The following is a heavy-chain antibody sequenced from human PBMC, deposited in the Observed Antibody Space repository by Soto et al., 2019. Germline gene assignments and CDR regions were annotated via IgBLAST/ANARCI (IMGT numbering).Heavy chain of an antibody. CDR2: IYPGDSDT. CDR1: GYGFPTYW. Sequence: GESPKISCNGAGYGFPTYWIGWLRQMPGKGLEWMGIIYPGDSDTRYSPSFQGQVTISADKSLSTAYLQWRSLKASDSAIYYCARHYYDGNGYYPEAWGQGTLVTVSS. CDR3: ARHYYDGNGYYPEA. D-gene: IGHD3-22*01. J-gene: IGHJ5*02. V-gene: IGHV5-51*01.